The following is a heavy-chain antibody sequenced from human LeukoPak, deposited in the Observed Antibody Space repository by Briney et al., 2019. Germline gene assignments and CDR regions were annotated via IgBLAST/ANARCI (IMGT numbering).Heavy chain of an antibody. D-gene: IGHD1-14*01. CDR3: ARAGSTAGAFYFDY. V-gene: IGHV1-2*02. CDR2: INPNSGGT. J-gene: IGHJ4*02. CDR1: GYTFTGYY. Sequence: ASVKVSCKASGYTFTGYYMHWVRQAPGQGLEWMGWINPNSGGTNYAQKFQGRVTMTRDTSISTAYMELSRLRSDDTAVYYCARAGSTAGAFYFDYWGQGTLVTVSS.